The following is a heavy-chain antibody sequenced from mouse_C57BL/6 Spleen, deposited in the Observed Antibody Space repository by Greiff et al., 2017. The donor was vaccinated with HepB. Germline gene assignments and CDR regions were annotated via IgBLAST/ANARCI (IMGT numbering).Heavy chain of an antibody. Sequence: EVMLVESGGGLVKPGGSLKLSCAASGFTFSDYGMHWVRQAPEKGLEWVAYISSGSSTIYYADTVKGRFPISRDNAKNTLFLQMTSLRSEDTAMYYCARDGSSYGWFAYWGQGTLVTVSA. V-gene: IGHV5-17*01. J-gene: IGHJ3*01. CDR1: GFTFSDYG. CDR2: ISSGSSTI. CDR3: ARDGSSYGWFAY. D-gene: IGHD1-1*01.